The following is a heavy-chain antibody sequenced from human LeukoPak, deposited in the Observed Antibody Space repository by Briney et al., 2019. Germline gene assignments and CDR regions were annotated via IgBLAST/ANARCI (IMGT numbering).Heavy chain of an antibody. D-gene: IGHD2-2*03. CDR1: GYSFTSYW. CDR3: ARQTTQMDIVVVPAAWDY. CDR2: IYPGDSDT. J-gene: IGHJ4*02. V-gene: IGHV5-51*01. Sequence: GESLKISCKGSGYSFTSYWIGWVRQMPGKGLEWMGIIYPGDSDTRYSPSFQGQVTFSADKYIVTAYLQRSSLKAADTAMYYCARQTTQMDIVVVPAAWDYWGQGTLVTVSS.